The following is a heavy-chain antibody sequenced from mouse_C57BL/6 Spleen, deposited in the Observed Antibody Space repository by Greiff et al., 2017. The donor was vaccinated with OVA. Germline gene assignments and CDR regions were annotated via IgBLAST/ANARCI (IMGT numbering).Heavy chain of an antibody. CDR2: IDPSDSYT. J-gene: IGHJ2*01. CDR1: GYTFTSYW. V-gene: IGHV1-69*01. Sequence: VQLQQPGAELVMPGASVKLSCKASGYTFTSYWMHRVKQRPGQGLEWIGEIDPSDSYTNYNQKFKGKSTLTVDKSSSTAYMQLSSLTSEDSAVYYCARSDYSNYGIDYWGQGTTLTVSS. CDR3: ARSDYSNYGIDY. D-gene: IGHD2-5*01.